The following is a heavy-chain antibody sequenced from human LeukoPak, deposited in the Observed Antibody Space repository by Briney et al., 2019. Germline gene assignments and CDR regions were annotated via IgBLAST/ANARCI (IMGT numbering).Heavy chain of an antibody. D-gene: IGHD3-16*01. Sequence: PSETLSLTCAVYGASFTGYYWSWFHQPPGKGLEWIGYIYYSGSTNYNPSLKSRVTISVDTSKNQFSLKLSSVTAADTAVYYCARDLGYYNDYWGQGTLVTVSS. CDR3: ARDLGYYNDY. J-gene: IGHJ4*02. CDR2: IYYSGST. V-gene: IGHV4-59*01. CDR1: GASFTGYY.